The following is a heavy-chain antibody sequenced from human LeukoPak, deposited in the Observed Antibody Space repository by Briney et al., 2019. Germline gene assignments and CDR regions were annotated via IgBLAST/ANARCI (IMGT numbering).Heavy chain of an antibody. CDR1: GFTFSSYG. J-gene: IGHJ6*02. CDR2: ISYDGSNK. V-gene: IGHV3-30*18. CDR3: AKDILPDSQYDILTGYRRQVNYYGMDV. D-gene: IGHD3-9*01. Sequence: GGSLRLSCAASGFTFSSYGMHWVRQAPGKGLEWVAVISYDGSNKYYADSVKGRFTISRDNSKNTLYLQMNSLRAEDTAVYYCAKDILPDSQYDILTGYRRQVNYYGMDVWGQGTTVTVSS.